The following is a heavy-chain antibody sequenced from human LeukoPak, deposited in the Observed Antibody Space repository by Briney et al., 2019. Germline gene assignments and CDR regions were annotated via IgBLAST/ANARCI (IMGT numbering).Heavy chain of an antibody. CDR2: LKSTADGETT. D-gene: IGHD6-6*01. V-gene: IGHV3-15*01. J-gene: IGHJ1*01. Sequence: GGSLRLSCAASGFTFSSYAMNWVRQAPGKGLEWVGRLKSTADGETTDYAAPVKGRFTISRDDSKSTLYLQMNSLKAEDTAVYYCARDLTTSSTAYFHHWGQGTLVTVSS. CDR1: GFTFSSYA. CDR3: ARDLTTSSTAYFHH.